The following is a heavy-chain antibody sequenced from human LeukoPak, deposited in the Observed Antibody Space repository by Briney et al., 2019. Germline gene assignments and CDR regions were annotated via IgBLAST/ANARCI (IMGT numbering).Heavy chain of an antibody. CDR3: ARDSSLVPRGYYYYMDV. Sequence: SETLSLTCTVSGGSISSYYWGWIRQPPGKGLEWIGYIYYSGSTNYNPSLKSRVTISVDTSKNQFSLKLSSVTAADTAVYYCARDSSLVPRGYYYYMDVWGKGTTVTVSS. CDR1: GGSISSYY. V-gene: IGHV4-59*01. CDR2: IYYSGST. J-gene: IGHJ6*03. D-gene: IGHD3-10*01.